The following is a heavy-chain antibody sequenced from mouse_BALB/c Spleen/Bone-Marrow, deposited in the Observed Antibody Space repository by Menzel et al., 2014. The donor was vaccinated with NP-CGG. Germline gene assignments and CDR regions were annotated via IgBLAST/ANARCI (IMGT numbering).Heavy chain of an antibody. Sequence: EVKLMESGPGLVKPSQSLSLTCTVTGYSITSDYAWNRIRQFPGNKLEWMGYISYSGSTSYNPSLKSRISITRDTSKNQFFLQLNSVTTEDTATYYCARRRYYYGAMDYWGQGTSVTVSS. J-gene: IGHJ4*01. V-gene: IGHV3-2*02. CDR2: ISYSGST. D-gene: IGHD1-1*01. CDR1: GYSITSDYA. CDR3: ARRRYYYGAMDY.